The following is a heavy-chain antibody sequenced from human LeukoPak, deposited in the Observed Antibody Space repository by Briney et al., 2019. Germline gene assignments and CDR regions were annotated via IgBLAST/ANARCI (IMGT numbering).Heavy chain of an antibody. CDR1: GFTFTSSA. D-gene: IGHD3-22*01. Sequence: SVKVSCKASGFTFTSSAMQWVRQARGQRLEWIGWIVVGSGNTNYAQKFQERVTITRDVSTSTAYMELSSLRSEDTAVYYCAALPAYYYDSSGYSSRRGTGGDYWGQGTLVTVSS. V-gene: IGHV1-58*02. J-gene: IGHJ4*02. CDR2: IVVGSGNT. CDR3: AALPAYYYDSSGYSSRRGTGGDY.